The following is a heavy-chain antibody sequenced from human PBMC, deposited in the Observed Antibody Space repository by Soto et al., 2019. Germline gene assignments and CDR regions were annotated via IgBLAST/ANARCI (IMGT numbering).Heavy chain of an antibody. Sequence: GESLKISCKGSGYRFTSYGIGWVRQMPGKGLEWMGIIYPGDSDTRYSPSFQGQVTISADKSISTAYLQWSSLKASDTAMYYCARRGYSYGSLDAFDIWGQGTMVTVSS. CDR1: GYRFTSYG. V-gene: IGHV5-51*01. J-gene: IGHJ3*02. CDR2: IYPGDSDT. D-gene: IGHD5-18*01. CDR3: ARRGYSYGSLDAFDI.